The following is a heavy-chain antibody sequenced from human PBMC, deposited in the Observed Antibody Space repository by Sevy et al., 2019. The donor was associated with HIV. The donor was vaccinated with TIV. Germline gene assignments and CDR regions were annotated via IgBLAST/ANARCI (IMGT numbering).Heavy chain of an antibody. CDR2: FDPEDGET. D-gene: IGHD3-22*01. Sequence: ASVKVSCKVSGYTLTELSMHWVRQAPGKGLEWMGRFDPEDGETIFAQKFQGRVTMTEDTSTDTAYMELSSLRSEDTAAYYCATAREYYEDSSGYLDYWGQGTLVTVSS. CDR3: ATAREYYEDSSGYLDY. V-gene: IGHV1-24*01. J-gene: IGHJ4*02. CDR1: GYTLTELS.